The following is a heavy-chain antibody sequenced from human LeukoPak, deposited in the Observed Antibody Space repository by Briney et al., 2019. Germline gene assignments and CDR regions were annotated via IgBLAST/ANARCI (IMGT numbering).Heavy chain of an antibody. V-gene: IGHV3-23*01. D-gene: IGHD1-1*01. CDR2: ISGSGGST. CDR1: GFTFSAYW. Sequence: PGGSLRPSCAASGFTFSAYWMSWVRQAPGKGLEWVSAISGSGGSTYYADSVKGRFTISRDNSKNTLYLQMNSLRAEDTAVYYCATAKTGYRAFDYWGQGTLVTVSS. CDR3: ATAKTGYRAFDY. J-gene: IGHJ4*02.